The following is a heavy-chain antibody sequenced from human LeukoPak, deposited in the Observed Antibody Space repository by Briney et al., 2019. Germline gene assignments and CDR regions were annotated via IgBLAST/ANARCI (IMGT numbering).Heavy chain of an antibody. CDR3: ARDLGGPTYYDFWSGYYPRSYYYYGMDV. CDR2: INPNSGGT. CDR1: GYTFTGYY. J-gene: IGHJ6*02. Sequence: ASVKVSCKASGYTFTGYYMHWVRQAPGQGLEWMGWINPNSGGTNYAQKLQGRVTMTTDTSTSTAYMELRSLRSDDTAVYYCARDLGGPTYYDFWSGYYPRSYYYYGMDVWGQGTTVTVSS. D-gene: IGHD3-3*01. V-gene: IGHV1-2*02.